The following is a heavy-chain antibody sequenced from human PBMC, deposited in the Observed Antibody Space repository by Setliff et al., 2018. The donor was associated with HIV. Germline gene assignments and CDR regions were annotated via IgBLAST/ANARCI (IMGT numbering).Heavy chain of an antibody. CDR1: GVSTSSSSYY. CDR3: ARDLVAAFDI. V-gene: IGHV4-39*02. CDR2: VYYSGST. J-gene: IGHJ3*02. Sequence: PSETLSLTCTVSGVSTSSSSYYWGWIRQPPGKGLDWIGYVYYSGSTYYSPSLKSRLTISVDTSKNHFSLKLSSVTAADTAVYYCARDLVAAFDIWGQGTMVTVSS.